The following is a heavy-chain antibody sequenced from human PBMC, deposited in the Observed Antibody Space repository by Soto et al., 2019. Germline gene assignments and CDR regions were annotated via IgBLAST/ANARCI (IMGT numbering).Heavy chain of an antibody. CDR2: IGTAGDT. D-gene: IGHD3-22*01. J-gene: IGHJ6*02. Sequence: EVQLVESGGGLVQPGGSLRLSCATSGFTFSSYDMHWVRQATGKGLDWVSAIGTAGDTYYPGSVKGRFTISRENAKNSLYLQMNSLRAGDTAVYYCARSPPGGYHYDYGMDVWGQGTTATVSS. CDR3: ARSPPGGYHYDYGMDV. V-gene: IGHV3-13*01. CDR1: GFTFSSYD.